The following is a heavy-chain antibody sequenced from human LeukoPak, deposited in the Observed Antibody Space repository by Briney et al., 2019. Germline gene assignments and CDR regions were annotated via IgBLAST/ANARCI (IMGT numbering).Heavy chain of an antibody. CDR1: GFTLSTYW. CDR2: INPDGSTT. Sequence: GGSLRLSCAASGFTLSTYWMHWVRQAPGKGLVWVSRINPDGSTTTYADSVEGRFTISRGNAKNSLYLQMNSLRAEDTAVYYCARGGPGTIFDYWGQGTLVTVSS. CDR3: ARGGPGTIFDY. J-gene: IGHJ4*02. D-gene: IGHD1-1*01. V-gene: IGHV3-74*01.